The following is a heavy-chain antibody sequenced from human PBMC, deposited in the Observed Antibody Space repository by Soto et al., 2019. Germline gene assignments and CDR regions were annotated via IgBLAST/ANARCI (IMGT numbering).Heavy chain of an antibody. Sequence: VGSLRLSCAASGFNFSRSAMHWVRQAPGKGLEWVTVISFDGNNKYYAKSVRGRFTISRDNSKKKVFLQMTSLRAEDTAVYYCARPRGMAVAEKMGFFDYWGQGTLVTVSS. CDR3: ARPRGMAVAEKMGFFDY. CDR1: GFNFSRSA. J-gene: IGHJ4*02. V-gene: IGHV3-30-3*01. D-gene: IGHD6-19*01. CDR2: ISFDGNNK.